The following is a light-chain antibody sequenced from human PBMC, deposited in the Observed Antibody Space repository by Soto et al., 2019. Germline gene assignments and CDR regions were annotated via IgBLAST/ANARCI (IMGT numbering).Light chain of an antibody. CDR3: QQYNEWPIT. Sequence: VMSLSPVILSLSPGERATLSCRTSQSVSSLLAWYQQTPSQPPRLLIYRACTRATGISGRISGSGSGTEFTLTITSLQSEDFAVYCCQQYNEWPITFGQRTLLEVK. V-gene: IGKV3-15*01. CDR2: RAC. J-gene: IGKJ5*01. CDR1: QSVSSL.